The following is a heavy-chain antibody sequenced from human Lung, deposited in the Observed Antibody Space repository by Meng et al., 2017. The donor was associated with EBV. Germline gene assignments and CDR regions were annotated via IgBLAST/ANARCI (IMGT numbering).Heavy chain of an antibody. D-gene: IGHD4-11*01. CDR2: IYYSGST. CDR3: AATVNDGYFDY. Sequence: QVHLQGSGPGLVKPSQTLSLTCTVSGGSISSGGYYWSWIRQHPGKGLEWIGYIYYSGSTYYNPSLKSLVTISVDTSKNQFSLKLSSVTAADTAVYYCAATVNDGYFDYWGQGTLVTVSS. J-gene: IGHJ4*02. V-gene: IGHV4-31*01. CDR1: GGSISSGGYY.